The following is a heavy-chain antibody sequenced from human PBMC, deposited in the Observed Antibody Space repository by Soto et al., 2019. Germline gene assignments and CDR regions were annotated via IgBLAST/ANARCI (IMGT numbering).Heavy chain of an antibody. J-gene: IGHJ6*02. Sequence: QVQLVQSGAEEKKPGSSVKVSCKASGGTFSNYAISWVRQAPGQGLEWMRWIIPIIDTTKYAQNFQGRVTITADESTSTAHMELSSLRSEDTAVYYCARGPSRVTTGTYYYYGMDVWGQGTTVTVSS. V-gene: IGHV1-69*11. CDR2: IIPIIDTT. CDR1: GGTFSNYA. CDR3: ARGPSRVTTGTYYYYGMDV. D-gene: IGHD4-17*01.